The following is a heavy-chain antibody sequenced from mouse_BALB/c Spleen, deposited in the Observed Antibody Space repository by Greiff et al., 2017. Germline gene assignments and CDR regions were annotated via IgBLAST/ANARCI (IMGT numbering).Heavy chain of an antibody. J-gene: IGHJ4*01. CDR2: IWAGGST. Sequence: QVQLKQSGPGLVAPSQSLSITCTVSGFSLTSYGVHWVRQPPGKGLEWLGVIWAGGSTNYNSALMSRLSISKDNTKSQVFLKMNSLQTDDTAMYYCARERNYRYDEGYYYAMDYWGQGTTVTVSS. V-gene: IGHV2-9*02. CDR1: GFSLTSYG. CDR3: ARERNYRYDEGYYYAMDY. D-gene: IGHD2-14*01.